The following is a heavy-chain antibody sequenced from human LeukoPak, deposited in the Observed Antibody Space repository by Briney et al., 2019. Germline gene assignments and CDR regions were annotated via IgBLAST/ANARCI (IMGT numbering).Heavy chain of an antibody. CDR3: ARRYYGSGSQPDY. CDR1: GGSFSGYY. Sequence: SETLSLTCAVYGGSFSGYYWSWIRQPPGKGLEWIGEINHRGSTNYNPSLKSRVTISVDTSKNQFSLKLSSVTAADTAVYYCARRYYGSGSQPDYWGQGTLVTVSS. D-gene: IGHD3-10*01. J-gene: IGHJ4*02. V-gene: IGHV4-34*01. CDR2: INHRGST.